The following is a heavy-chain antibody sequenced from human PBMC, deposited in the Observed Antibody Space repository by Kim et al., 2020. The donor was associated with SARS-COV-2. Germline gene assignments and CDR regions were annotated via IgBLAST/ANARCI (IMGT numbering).Heavy chain of an antibody. D-gene: IGHD6-13*01. CDR2: IIPIFGTA. CDR1: GGTFSSYA. Sequence: SVKVSCKASGGTFSSYAISWVRQAPGQGLEWMGGIIPIFGTANYAQKFQGRVTITADESTSTAYMELSSLRSEDTAVYYCARDQGIAVTAAAGMDAFDIWGQGTMVTVSS. CDR3: ARDQGIAVTAAAGMDAFDI. V-gene: IGHV1-69*13. J-gene: IGHJ3*02.